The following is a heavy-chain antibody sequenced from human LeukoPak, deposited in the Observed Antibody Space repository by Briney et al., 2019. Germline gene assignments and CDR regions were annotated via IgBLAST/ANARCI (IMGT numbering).Heavy chain of an antibody. CDR3: AREGGDYDFWSGSLDWFDP. Sequence: SETLSLTCTVSGGSISSSSYYWGWIRQPPGRGLEWIGSIYYSGSTYYNPSLKSRVTISVDTSKNQFSLKLSSVTAADTAVYYCAREGGDYDFWSGSLDWFDPWGQGTLVTVSS. J-gene: IGHJ5*02. CDR2: IYYSGST. D-gene: IGHD3-3*01. CDR1: GGSISSSSYY. V-gene: IGHV4-39*07.